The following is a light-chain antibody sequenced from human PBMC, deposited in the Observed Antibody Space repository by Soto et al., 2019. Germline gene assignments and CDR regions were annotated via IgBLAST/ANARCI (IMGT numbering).Light chain of an antibody. CDR3: QQTNSFPRT. CDR1: QGISGW. V-gene: IGKV1-12*01. CDR2: DAS. J-gene: IGKJ2*01. Sequence: DIQMTQSPSSVSASVGDRVTITCRASQGISGWLAWYQQKPGEAPKVLIYDASTLQSGVPSRFSGSGSGTDFSLPISRLQPEDLATYYCQQTNSFPRTCGQGTKLEIK.